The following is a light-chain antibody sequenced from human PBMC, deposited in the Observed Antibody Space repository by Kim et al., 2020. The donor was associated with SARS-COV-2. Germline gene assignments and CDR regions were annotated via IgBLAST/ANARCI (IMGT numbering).Light chain of an antibody. V-gene: IGKV3-20*01. CDR3: QQYGSSPYT. CDR1: QSVITY. Sequence: SLSPGERAALAGRARQSVITYLAWYQQKPGQAPRLLIYDASSRATTIPDRFSGSGSGTDFTLTISRLEPEDFAVYYCQQYGSSPYTFGQGTKLEI. CDR2: DAS. J-gene: IGKJ2*01.